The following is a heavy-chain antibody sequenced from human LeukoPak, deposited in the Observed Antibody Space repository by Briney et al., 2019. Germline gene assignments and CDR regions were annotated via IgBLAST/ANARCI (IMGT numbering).Heavy chain of an antibody. D-gene: IGHD3-10*01. CDR1: GFALTTYN. V-gene: IGHV1-2*02. J-gene: IGHJ3*02. CDR2: INPNSGGT. CDR3: ARVRRFGEDAFDI. Sequence: ASVKVSCKASGFALTTYNIVWLRQAPGQGLEWLGWINPNSGGTNYAQKFQGRVTMTRDTSISTAYMELSRLRSDDTAVYYCARVRRFGEDAFDIWGQGTMVTVSS.